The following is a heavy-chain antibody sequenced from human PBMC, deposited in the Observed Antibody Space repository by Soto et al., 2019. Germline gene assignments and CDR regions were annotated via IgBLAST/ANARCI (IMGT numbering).Heavy chain of an antibody. V-gene: IGHV4-59*01. CDR1: GGSSSGYD. D-gene: IGHD4-17*01. Sequence: LETLSLTWTVAGGSSSGYDWSWIRQPPGKGLEWIGYIYYSGSTNYNPSLKSRVTISVDTSKNQFSLKLSSVTAADTAVYYCARDLYGDYYFDYWGQGTLVTVSS. J-gene: IGHJ4*02. CDR3: ARDLYGDYYFDY. CDR2: IYYSGST.